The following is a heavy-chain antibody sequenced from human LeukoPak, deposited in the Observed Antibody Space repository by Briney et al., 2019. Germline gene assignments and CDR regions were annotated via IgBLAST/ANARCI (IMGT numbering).Heavy chain of an antibody. V-gene: IGHV1-2*02. J-gene: IGHJ4*01. Sequence: ASVKVSCKASGYTFTGYYMHWVRQAPGQGLEWMGWINPNSGGTNYAQKFQGRVTMTRDTSISTAYMELSRLRSDDTAVYYCARVTRVTTFDYGAKEPLVPVPS. D-gene: IGHD4-17*01. CDR1: GYTFTGYY. CDR3: ARVTRVTTFD. CDR2: INPNSGGT.